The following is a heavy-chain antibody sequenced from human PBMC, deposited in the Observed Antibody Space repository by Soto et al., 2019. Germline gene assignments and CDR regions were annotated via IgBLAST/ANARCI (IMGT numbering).Heavy chain of an antibody. CDR2: IWRDGNSQ. CDR3: ATDSWGPEV. Sequence: QVQLVESGGGVVQPGRSLRLSCAASGFSFSSYNMHWVRQAPGKGLEWVTFIWRDGNSQSHADSVKGRFTFSRDNSKNTLYLQMDSLRGEDTAVYYCATDSWGPEVWGQGTSVTVSS. V-gene: IGHV3-33*01. D-gene: IGHD7-27*01. CDR1: GFSFSSYN. J-gene: IGHJ6*02.